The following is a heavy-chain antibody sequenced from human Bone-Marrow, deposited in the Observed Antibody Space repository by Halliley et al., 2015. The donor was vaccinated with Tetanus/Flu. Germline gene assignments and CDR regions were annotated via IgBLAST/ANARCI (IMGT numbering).Heavy chain of an antibody. CDR1: GFTFSNYA. CDR2: ISAGGGLT. Sequence: SLRLSCGGSGFTFSNYAMSWVRQAPGKGLEWVSSISAGGGLTEYAESVKGRFTISRDNSKNMLYVQLNSLRAEDTAVYYCGKGRCSGWSPFAYWGQGTLVTVSS. J-gene: IGHJ4*02. CDR3: GKGRCSGWSPFAY. D-gene: IGHD6-19*01. V-gene: IGHV3-23*01.